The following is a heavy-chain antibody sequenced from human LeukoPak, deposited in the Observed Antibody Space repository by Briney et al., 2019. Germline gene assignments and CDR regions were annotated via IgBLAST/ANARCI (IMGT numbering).Heavy chain of an antibody. V-gene: IGHV3-7*01. CDR1: GFTFSSYW. Sequence: PGGSLRLSCAASGFTFSSYWMSWVRQAPGKGLEWLANIKEDGSEKNYVDSVKGRFTISRDNTKNSLYLQMNSLRDEDTAVYYCARMGRLDSWGQGTLVTVSS. D-gene: IGHD1-26*01. CDR2: IKEDGSEK. CDR3: ARMGRLDS. J-gene: IGHJ4*02.